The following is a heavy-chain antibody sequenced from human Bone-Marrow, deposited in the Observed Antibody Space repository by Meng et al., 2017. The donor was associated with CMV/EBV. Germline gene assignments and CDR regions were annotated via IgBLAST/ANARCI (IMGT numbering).Heavy chain of an antibody. CDR1: GFTFSSYA. D-gene: IGHD3-3*01. J-gene: IGHJ4*02. Sequence: GESLKISCAASGFTFSSYAMHWVRQAPGKGLEWVAVISYDGSNKYYADSVKGRFTISRDNSKNTLYLQMNSLRAEDTAVYYCARGYWDFWSGYYSFFDYWGQGTLVIVSS. CDR2: ISYDGSNK. CDR3: ARGYWDFWSGYYSFFDY. V-gene: IGHV3-30*04.